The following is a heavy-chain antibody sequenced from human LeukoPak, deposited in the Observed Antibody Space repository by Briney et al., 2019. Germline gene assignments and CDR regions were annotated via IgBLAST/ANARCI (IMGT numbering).Heavy chain of an antibody. D-gene: IGHD6-19*01. CDR1: GFTFSSYW. CDR3: ARAVAGDYYGMDV. V-gene: IGHV3-74*01. Sequence: GGSLRLSCAASGFTFSSYWMHWVRQAPGKGLVWVSRINSDGSSTSYADSVKGRFTISRDNAKNTLYLQMNSLRAEDTAVYYCARAVAGDYYGMDVWGQGTTVTVSS. J-gene: IGHJ6*02. CDR2: INSDGSST.